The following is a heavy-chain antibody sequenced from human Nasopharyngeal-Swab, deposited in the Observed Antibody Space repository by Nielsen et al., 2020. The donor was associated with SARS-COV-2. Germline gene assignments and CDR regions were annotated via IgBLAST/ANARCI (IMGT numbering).Heavy chain of an antibody. CDR3: ARDSRWLGGVFDI. Sequence: WIRQPPGKGLEWIGYIFYSGNTNYNPSLKSRVTISVDTSKNQFSLKLSSVTAADTAVYYCARDSRWLGGVFDIWGQGTMVTVSS. V-gene: IGHV4-59*01. D-gene: IGHD6-19*01. J-gene: IGHJ3*02. CDR2: IFYSGNT.